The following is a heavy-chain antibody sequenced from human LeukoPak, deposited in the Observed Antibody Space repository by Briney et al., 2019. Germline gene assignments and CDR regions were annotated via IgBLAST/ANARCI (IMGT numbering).Heavy chain of an antibody. V-gene: IGHV4-59*01. CDR1: GGSISSYY. CDR3: ARVGSSSWYVDY. CDR2: IYYSGST. J-gene: IGHJ4*02. Sequence: SETLSLTCTVSGGSISSYYWSWIRQPPGKGLEWIGYIYYSGSTNYNPSLKSRVTISVDTSKNQFSLKLSSVTAADTAVYYCARVGSSSWYVDYWGQGTLVTVSS. D-gene: IGHD6-13*01.